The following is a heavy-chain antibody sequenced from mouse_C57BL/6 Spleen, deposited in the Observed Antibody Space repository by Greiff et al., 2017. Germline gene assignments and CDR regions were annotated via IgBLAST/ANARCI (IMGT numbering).Heavy chain of an antibody. CDR3: ARSFYYGNYGEGAMDG. Sequence: QVQLQQPGAELVKPGASVKLSCKASGYTFTGYCMHWVKQRPGRGLEWIGMIDPNSGYTKYNEKFKGKATLTVDKSSSTAYMQLSSLTSEDSAVYYCARSFYYGNYGEGAMDGWGKGTSGTVSS. CDR2: IDPNSGYT. J-gene: IGHJ4*01. CDR1: GYTFTGYC. V-gene: IGHV1-72*01. D-gene: IGHD2-1*01.